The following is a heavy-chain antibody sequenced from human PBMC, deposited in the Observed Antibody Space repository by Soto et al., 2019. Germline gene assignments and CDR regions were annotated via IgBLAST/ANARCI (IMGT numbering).Heavy chain of an antibody. J-gene: IGHJ6*02. Sequence: GESLKISCAASGFTFITYSMNWVRQAPGKGLEWISYIDSESDTIFYADSVKGRFTISRDNAKNSLYLQMNSLRDEDTAIYYCARLYYDYVWGQGTTVTDSS. CDR1: GFTFITYS. D-gene: IGHD3-3*01. V-gene: IGHV3-48*02. CDR2: IDSESDTI. CDR3: ARLYYDYV.